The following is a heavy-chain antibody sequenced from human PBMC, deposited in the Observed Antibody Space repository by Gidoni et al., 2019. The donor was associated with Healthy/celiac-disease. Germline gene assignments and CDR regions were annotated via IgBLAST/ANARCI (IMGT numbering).Heavy chain of an antibody. D-gene: IGHD5-12*01. CDR1: GFTFDDYA. CDR3: AKALGGYADY. Sequence: EVQLVESGGGLVQPGRSLRLSCAASGFTFDDYAMHWVRQAPGKGLEWVSGISWNSGSIGYADSVKGRFTIYRDNAKNSRYLQMNSLRAEDTALYYCAKALGGYADYWGQGTLVTVSS. V-gene: IGHV3-9*01. J-gene: IGHJ4*02. CDR2: ISWNSGSI.